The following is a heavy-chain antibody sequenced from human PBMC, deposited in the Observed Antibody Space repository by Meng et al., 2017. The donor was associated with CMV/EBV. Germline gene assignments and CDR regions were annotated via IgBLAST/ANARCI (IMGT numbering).Heavy chain of an antibody. D-gene: IGHD2-21*01. CDR3: ARDTSKLWGWGY. J-gene: IGHJ4*02. V-gene: IGHV1-8*01. CDR1: GYTFTTYD. Sequence: ASVKVSCKASGYTFTTYDVHWVRQATGQGLEWMGWMNPHRGNTGYAQKFQGRVTMTRDTSINTAYMELSSLKSEDTAVYYCARDTSKLWGWGYWGQGTLVTVSS. CDR2: MNPHRGNT.